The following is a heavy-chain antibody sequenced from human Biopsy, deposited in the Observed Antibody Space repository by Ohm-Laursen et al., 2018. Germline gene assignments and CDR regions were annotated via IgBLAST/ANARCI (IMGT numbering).Heavy chain of an antibody. J-gene: IGHJ4*02. Sequence: SDTLSLTRTVSGGSITADFWTWIRQTPGERLEWIGYRFHSGSPMYNPSLKSLVTISVDTSKSQFSLTLTSVTAADTAVYYCVRLNRRGNIIFFDYWGRGTLVTVSS. CDR1: GGSITADF. CDR2: RFHSGSP. D-gene: IGHD3/OR15-3a*01. CDR3: VRLNRRGNIIFFDY. V-gene: IGHV4-59*08.